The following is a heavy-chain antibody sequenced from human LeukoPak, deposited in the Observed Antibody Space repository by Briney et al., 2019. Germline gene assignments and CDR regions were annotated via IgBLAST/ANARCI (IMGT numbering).Heavy chain of an antibody. CDR3: ARFLHYSSGLDY. CDR2: IYSDVSSI. D-gene: IGHD6-19*01. Sequence: GSLKPFCAAPGLNLQSVLMQWVRQIPGKGLVWVSRIYSDVSSISYADSVKGRFTISRDNAKNTLYLQMNRLRAEDTAMYSCARFLHYSSGLDYWGQGTLVTVSS. V-gene: IGHV3-74*01. CDR1: GLNLQSVL. J-gene: IGHJ4*02.